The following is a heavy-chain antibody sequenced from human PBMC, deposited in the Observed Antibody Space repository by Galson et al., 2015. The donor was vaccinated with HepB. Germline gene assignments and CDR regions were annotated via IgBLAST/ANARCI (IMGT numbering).Heavy chain of an antibody. CDR3: ARLSPGVVTKFDY. V-gene: IGHV1-2*02. D-gene: IGHD4-23*01. CDR1: GYTFTSYY. J-gene: IGHJ4*02. CDR2: INPNSGGT. Sequence: SVKVSCKASGYTFTSYYMHWVRQAPGQGLEWMGWINPNSGGTNYAQKFQGRVTMTRDTSISTAYMELSRLRSDDTAVYYCARLSPGVVTKFDYWGQGTLVTVSS.